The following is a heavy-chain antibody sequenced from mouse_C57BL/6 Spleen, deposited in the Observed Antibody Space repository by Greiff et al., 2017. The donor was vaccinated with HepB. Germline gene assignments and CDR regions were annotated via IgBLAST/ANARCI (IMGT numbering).Heavy chain of an antibody. Sequence: VQLQQPGAELVKPGASVKLSCKASGYTFTSYWMPWVKQRPGQGLEWIGEIDPSDSYTNYNQKFKGKATLTVDTASSTAYRQLSSQTSEDSAVYYCARYGVYYGNFYAMDYWGQGTSVTVSS. V-gene: IGHV1-50*01. D-gene: IGHD2-1*01. CDR1: GYTFTSYW. CDR2: IDPSDSYT. J-gene: IGHJ4*01. CDR3: ARYGVYYGNFYAMDY.